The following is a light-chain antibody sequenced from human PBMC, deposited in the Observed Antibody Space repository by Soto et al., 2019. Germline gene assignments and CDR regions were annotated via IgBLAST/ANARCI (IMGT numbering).Light chain of an antibody. CDR3: NSYTTSNTRQIV. Sequence: QSVLTQPASVSGSPGQSITISCTGTSSDVGGYNYVSWYQQHPGKAPKFMIYDVSNRPSGVSIRFSGSKSGNTASLTISGLQAEDEADYYCNSYTTSNTRQIVFGTG. V-gene: IGLV2-14*01. J-gene: IGLJ1*01. CDR1: SSDVGGYNY. CDR2: DVS.